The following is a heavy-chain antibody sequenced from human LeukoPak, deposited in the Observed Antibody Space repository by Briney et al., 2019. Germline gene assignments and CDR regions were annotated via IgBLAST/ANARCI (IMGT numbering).Heavy chain of an antibody. CDR3: ARGHSSHGGDYYYMDV. Sequence: SVKVSCKASGGTFSSYAISWVRQAPGQGLEWMGGIIPIFGTANYAQKFQGRVTITTDESTSTAYMELSSLRSEDTAVYYCARGHSSHGGDYYYMDVWGKGTTVTVSS. V-gene: IGHV1-69*05. CDR2: IIPIFGTA. CDR1: GGTFSSYA. J-gene: IGHJ6*03. D-gene: IGHD6-13*01.